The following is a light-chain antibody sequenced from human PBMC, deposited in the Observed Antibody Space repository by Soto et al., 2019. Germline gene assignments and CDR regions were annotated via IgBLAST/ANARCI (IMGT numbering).Light chain of an antibody. CDR1: SSNIGTNY. J-gene: IGLJ1*01. CDR2: SNN. V-gene: IGLV1-44*01. CDR3: AAWDDSMNGYV. Sequence: QSVLTQPPSAPGTPGQRVIISCSGSSSNIGTNYVYRYQQLPGTAPKLLIYSNNHRPSGVPDRFSGSKSGTSASLAISGLQSDDEADYYCAAWDDSMNGYVFATGTKVTV.